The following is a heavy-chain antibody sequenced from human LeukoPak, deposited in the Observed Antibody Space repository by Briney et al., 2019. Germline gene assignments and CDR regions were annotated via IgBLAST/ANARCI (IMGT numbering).Heavy chain of an antibody. Sequence: GGSLRLSCAASGFTFSDYYMSWIRQAPGKGLEWVANIKQDGSEKYYVDSVKGRFSISRDNAKNSLYLQMNSLRAEDTAVYYCARDPNYWGQGTLVTVSS. V-gene: IGHV3-7*01. CDR2: IKQDGSEK. CDR1: GFTFSDYY. J-gene: IGHJ4*02. CDR3: ARDPNY.